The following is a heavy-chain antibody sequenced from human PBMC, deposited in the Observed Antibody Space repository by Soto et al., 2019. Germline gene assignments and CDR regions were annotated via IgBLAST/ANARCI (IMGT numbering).Heavy chain of an antibody. J-gene: IGHJ5*02. Sequence: PXGSLILSCAASGFTFSSYSMNLVRQAPGKGLEWVSYISGSSSTIYYADSVKGRFTISRDNAKNSLYLQMNSLRDEDTAVYYCARDSVQLRANWFDPWGQGTLVTVSS. CDR2: ISGSSSTI. CDR1: GFTFSSYS. V-gene: IGHV3-48*02. CDR3: ARDSVQLRANWFDP. D-gene: IGHD4-17*01.